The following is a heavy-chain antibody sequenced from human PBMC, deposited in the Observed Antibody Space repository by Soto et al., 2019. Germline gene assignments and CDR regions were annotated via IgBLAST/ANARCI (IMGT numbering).Heavy chain of an antibody. Sequence: EVQLVESGGGLVKPGGSLRLSCAASGFTFSSYSMNWVRQAPGEGLEWVSTITTSSSYIYYADSVKGRFTISRDNAKNSLYLQMNSLRAEDTAVYYCARSQWPPNDYWGQGTLVTVSS. J-gene: IGHJ4*02. CDR2: ITTSSSYI. CDR1: GFTFSSYS. V-gene: IGHV3-21*01. D-gene: IGHD6-19*01. CDR3: ARSQWPPNDY.